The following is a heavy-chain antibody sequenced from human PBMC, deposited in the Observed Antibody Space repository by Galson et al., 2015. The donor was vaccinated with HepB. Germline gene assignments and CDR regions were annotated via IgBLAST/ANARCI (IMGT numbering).Heavy chain of an antibody. CDR1: GYSFTSYW. J-gene: IGHJ3*02. CDR2: IDPSDSYT. V-gene: IGHV5-10-1*01. Sequence: QSGAEVKKPGESLRISCKGSGYSFTSYWISWVRQMPGKGLEWMGRIDPSDSYTNYSPSFQGHVTISADKSISTAYLQWSSLKASDTAMYYCARLGRYCSGGSCHDAFDIWGQGTMVTVSS. D-gene: IGHD2-15*01. CDR3: ARLGRYCSGGSCHDAFDI.